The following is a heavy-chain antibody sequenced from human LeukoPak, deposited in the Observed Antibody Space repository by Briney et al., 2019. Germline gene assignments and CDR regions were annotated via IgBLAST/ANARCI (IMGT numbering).Heavy chain of an antibody. D-gene: IGHD6-13*01. CDR3: AKGGDSNTWSAWFDL. CDR2: IGTAGDT. J-gene: IGHJ5*02. V-gene: IGHV3-13*01. Sequence: GGSLRLSCAASGFSFRSYDMHWVRQATGKGLEWVSGIGTAGDTYYPGSVKGRFTISRENAKNSLYLQMNSLRAGDTAVYYCAKGGDSNTWSAWFDLWGQGTLVTVSS. CDR1: GFSFRSYD.